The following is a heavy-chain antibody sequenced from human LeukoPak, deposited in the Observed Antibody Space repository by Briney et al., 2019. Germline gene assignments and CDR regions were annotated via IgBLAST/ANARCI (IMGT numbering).Heavy chain of an antibody. V-gene: IGHV3-73*01. J-gene: IGHJ3*02. D-gene: IGHD3-22*01. CDR2: IGSKANNYAT. CDR1: GFTFSGSA. CDR3: TRDLDYYDSSGNFPDAFDI. Sequence: GGSLRLSCAASGFTFSGSAMHWVRQASGKGLEWVGRIGSKANNYATAYAASVKGRFTISRDDSKNTAYLQMNSLKTEDTAVYYCTRDLDYYDSSGNFPDAFDIWGQGTMVTVSS.